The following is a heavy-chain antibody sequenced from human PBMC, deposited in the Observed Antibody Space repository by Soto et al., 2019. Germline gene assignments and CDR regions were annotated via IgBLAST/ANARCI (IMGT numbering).Heavy chain of an antibody. CDR2: IYYSGST. D-gene: IGHD3-16*01. CDR1: GGSISSGDYY. Sequence: PSETLSLTCTVSGGSISSGDYYWSWIRQPPGKGLEWIGYIYYSGSTYYNPSLKSRVTISVDTSKKQFSLKLSSVTAADTAVYYCAREAVGGVYYYYGMDVWGKGTTVTV. V-gene: IGHV4-30-4*01. CDR3: AREAVGGVYYYYGMDV. J-gene: IGHJ6*04.